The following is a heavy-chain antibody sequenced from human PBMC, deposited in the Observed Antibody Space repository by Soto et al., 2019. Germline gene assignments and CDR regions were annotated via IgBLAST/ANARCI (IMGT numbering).Heavy chain of an antibody. D-gene: IGHD2-15*01. CDR2: IIPIFATA. J-gene: IGHJ6*02. Sequence: QVQLVQSGAEVKKPGSSVKVSCKAPGGTFSSYAISWVRQAPGQGLEWMGGIIPIFATAKYAQKFQGRVTITAVESTGTGDMELSSLRSEDTAVYYCARSQGGSSSLDIYYYDYYGMDVWGQGTTVTVSS. CDR3: ARSQGGSSSLDIYYYDYYGMDV. V-gene: IGHV1-69*01. CDR1: GGTFSSYA.